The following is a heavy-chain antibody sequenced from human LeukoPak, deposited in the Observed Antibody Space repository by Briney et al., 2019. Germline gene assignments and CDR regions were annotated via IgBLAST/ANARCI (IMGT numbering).Heavy chain of an antibody. J-gene: IGHJ4*02. D-gene: IGHD3-3*01. Sequence: SETLSLTCTVSGGSITSYYWSWIRQPPGRGLEWIGYIYYSGSANYNPSLKSRLTISVDTSKNQFSLKLSSVTAADMAVYYCARGRYWSDYYYFDYWGQGTLVTVSS. CDR2: IYYSGSA. V-gene: IGHV4-59*01. CDR1: GGSITSYY. CDR3: ARGRYWSDYYYFDY.